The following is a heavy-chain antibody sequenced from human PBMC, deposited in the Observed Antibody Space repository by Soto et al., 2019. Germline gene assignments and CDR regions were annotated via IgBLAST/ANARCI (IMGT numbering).Heavy chain of an antibody. CDR3: ARQDRVVAEGRWFDP. CDR2: VHYSGNT. CDR1: GYSISSGYH. D-gene: IGHD2-15*01. J-gene: IGHJ5*02. V-gene: IGHV4-38-2*02. Sequence: SETLSLTCTVSGYSISSGYHWAWIRQPPGKGLEWLGSVHYSGNTYYNPSLKSRLTISVDKSKNQFSLNLSYVTAADTAVYYCARQDRVVAEGRWFDPWGQGNLVTVSS.